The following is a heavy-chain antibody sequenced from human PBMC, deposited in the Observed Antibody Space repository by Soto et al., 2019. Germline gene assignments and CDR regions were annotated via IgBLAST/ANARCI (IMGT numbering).Heavy chain of an antibody. Sequence: QVQLVQSGAEVKKPGASVKVSCKASGYTFTSYYMHWVRQAPGQGLEWMGIINPSGGSTSYAQKFQGRVTMTRDTSPRTVYRVLSSLRSEDTAVYYCARGASELRGVRTVVEYFQHWGQGTLVTVSS. CDR2: INPSGGST. D-gene: IGHD3-10*01. J-gene: IGHJ1*01. CDR3: ARGASELRGVRTVVEYFQH. CDR1: GYTFTSYY. V-gene: IGHV1-46*01.